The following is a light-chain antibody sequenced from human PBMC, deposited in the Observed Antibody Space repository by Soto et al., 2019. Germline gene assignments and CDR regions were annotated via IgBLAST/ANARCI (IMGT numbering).Light chain of an antibody. Sequence: ENLLTQSPCTLSLSPGERATLSCRASHSISRTYLAWYQQKPVPAPRLLIYATSSRATGIPDRFSGSGSGTDFTLTISRMEPEDFAVYYCQQYGSSGTFGQGTKVDI. CDR1: HSISRTY. CDR2: ATS. V-gene: IGKV3-20*01. J-gene: IGKJ1*01. CDR3: QQYGSSGT.